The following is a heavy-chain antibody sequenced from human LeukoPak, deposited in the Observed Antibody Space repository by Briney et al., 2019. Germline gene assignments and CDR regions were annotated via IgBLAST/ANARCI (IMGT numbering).Heavy chain of an antibody. J-gene: IGHJ4*02. D-gene: IGHD5/OR15-5a*01. CDR2: IYHPGST. V-gene: IGHV4-4*02. Sequence: SETLSLTCSVSGASIRSNNWWSWVRQPPGKGLEWIGEIYHPGSTYYNPSLKSRVTISVDTSKNQFSLKLSSVTAADTAVYYCARESVSSFDYWGQGTLVTVSS. CDR3: ARESVSSFDY. CDR1: GASIRSNNW.